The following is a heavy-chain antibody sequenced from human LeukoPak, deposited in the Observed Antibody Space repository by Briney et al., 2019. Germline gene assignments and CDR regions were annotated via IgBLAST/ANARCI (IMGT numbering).Heavy chain of an antibody. CDR1: GFTFSFYW. Sequence: PGGSLRLSCAASGFTFSFYWMSWVRQAPGKGLEWVANMNRDGSEINYVDSVRGRFTISRDNAKNSVYLQMNSLRAADTAVYFCVRDLGFSTFDNWGQGTLVTISS. J-gene: IGHJ4*02. V-gene: IGHV3-7*01. CDR2: MNRDGSEI. CDR3: VRDLGFSTFDN. D-gene: IGHD5/OR15-5a*01.